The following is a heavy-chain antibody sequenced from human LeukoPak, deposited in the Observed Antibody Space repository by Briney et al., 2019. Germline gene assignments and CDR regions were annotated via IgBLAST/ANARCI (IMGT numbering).Heavy chain of an antibody. CDR2: ISFDGNNK. D-gene: IGHD3-10*01. Sequence: GGSLRLSCAASGFTFSSYGMHWVRQAPGKGLEWVAVISFDGNNKYYADSVKGRFTISRDNSKNTLYLQMNSLRAEDTAVYYCAKDPGSEGYFDYWGQGTLVTVSS. CDR1: GFTFSSYG. V-gene: IGHV3-30*18. CDR3: AKDPGSEGYFDY. J-gene: IGHJ4*02.